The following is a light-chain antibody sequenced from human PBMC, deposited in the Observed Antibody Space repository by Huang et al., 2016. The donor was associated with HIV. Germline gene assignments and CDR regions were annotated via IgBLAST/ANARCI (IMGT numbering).Light chain of an antibody. Sequence: DIVMTQSPATLSVSPGERATLSCRASQSLNRNLAWFQQKPGQAPRLLIYGASTRATVIPDRFSGSGSGTEFSLTISSLQSEDFAVYYCQQYSNWPPWTFGQGTKVEIK. V-gene: IGKV3-15*01. CDR2: GAS. CDR3: QQYSNWPPWT. J-gene: IGKJ1*01. CDR1: QSLNRN.